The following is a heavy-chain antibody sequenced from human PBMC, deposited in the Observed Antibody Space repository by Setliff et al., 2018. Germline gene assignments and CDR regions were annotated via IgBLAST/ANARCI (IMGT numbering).Heavy chain of an antibody. Sequence: PGGSLGLSCAVSGITFKNAWMTWVRQSPGKGLEWVGRIKSKSEGEARDYAAPVKGRFTISRDDSKQIVYLQMNSLKIEDTAVYYCSTGPRDSRNYLNWIGHWGQGALVTVSS. CDR3: STGPRDSRNYLNWIGH. CDR1: GITFKNAW. CDR2: IKSKSEGEAR. J-gene: IGHJ5*02. V-gene: IGHV3-15*01. D-gene: IGHD3-22*01.